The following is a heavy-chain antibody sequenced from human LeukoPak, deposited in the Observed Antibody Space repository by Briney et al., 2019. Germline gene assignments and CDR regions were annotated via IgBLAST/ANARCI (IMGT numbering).Heavy chain of an antibody. CDR2: ISGSGGST. J-gene: IGHJ4*02. D-gene: IGHD6-13*01. CDR3: AKDRGPYSSSPDY. CDR1: GFTFSSYA. Sequence: PGGSLRLSCAVSGFTFSSYAMSWVRQAPGKGLEWVSAISGSGGSTYYADSVKGRFTISRDNAKNSLYLQMNSLRAEDTALYYCAKDRGPYSSSPDYWGQGTLVTVSS. V-gene: IGHV3-23*01.